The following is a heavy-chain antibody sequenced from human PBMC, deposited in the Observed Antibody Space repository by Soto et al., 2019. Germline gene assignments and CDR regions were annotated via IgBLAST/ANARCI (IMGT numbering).Heavy chain of an antibody. J-gene: IGHJ4*02. CDR3: ARQSGYSYGYNGGYFDY. CDR2: IYYSGNT. V-gene: IGHV4-61*01. D-gene: IGHD5-18*01. CDR1: GGSVSSGSYY. Sequence: PSETLSLTCTVSGGSVSSGSYYWSWIRQPPGEGLEWIGYIYYSGNTNYNPSLKSRVTISVDTSKNQFSLKLSSVTAADTAVYYCARQSGYSYGYNGGYFDYWGQGTLVTVSS.